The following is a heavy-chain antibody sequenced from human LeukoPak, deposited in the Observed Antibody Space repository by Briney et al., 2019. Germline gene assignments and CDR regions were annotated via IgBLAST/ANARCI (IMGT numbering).Heavy chain of an antibody. D-gene: IGHD3-22*01. CDR3: ARAYYDSSGDY. CDR1: GFTFSSYE. J-gene: IGHJ4*02. Sequence: TGGSLRLSCAASGFTFSSYEMNWVRQAPGKGLDWVSYISSSGSTIYYADSVKGRFTTSRDNAKNSLYLQMNSLRAEDTAVYYCARAYYDSSGDYWGQGTLVTVSS. CDR2: ISSSGSTI. V-gene: IGHV3-48*03.